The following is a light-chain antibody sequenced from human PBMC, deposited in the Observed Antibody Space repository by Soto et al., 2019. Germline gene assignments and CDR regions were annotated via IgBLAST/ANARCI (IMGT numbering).Light chain of an antibody. CDR3: QQYYNWPLT. Sequence: EIVMTQSPATLSVSPGERATLSCRASHRVSSYLAWYQQKPGQAPRLLIYATSTWPTGIPARFSGSGSGTEFTLTISSLQSEDFAVYYCQQYYNWPLTFGGGTKVEIK. V-gene: IGKV3-15*01. CDR2: ATS. CDR1: HRVSSY. J-gene: IGKJ4*01.